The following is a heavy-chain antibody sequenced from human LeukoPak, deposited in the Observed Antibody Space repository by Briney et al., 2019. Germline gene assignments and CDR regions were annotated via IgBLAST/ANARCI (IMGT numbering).Heavy chain of an antibody. CDR1: GFTFSTYS. CDR2: ISSSSSTI. CDR3: AKDRLYYYED. D-gene: IGHD3-16*02. J-gene: IGHJ4*02. V-gene: IGHV3-48*01. Sequence: PGGSLRLSCAASGFTFSTYSMNWVRQAPGKGLEWVSYISSSSSTIYYADSVKGRFTISRDNAKNSLYPQMNSLRAEDTAVYYCAKDRLYYYEDWGQGTLVTVSS.